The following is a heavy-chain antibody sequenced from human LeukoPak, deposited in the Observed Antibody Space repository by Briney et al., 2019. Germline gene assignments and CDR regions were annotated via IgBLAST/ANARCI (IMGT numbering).Heavy chain of an antibody. CDR1: GFTFDDYA. Sequence: GGSLRLSCAASGFTFDDYAMHWVRQALGKGLEWVSGISWNSGSIGYADSVKGRFTISRDNAKNSLYLQMNSLRAEDTALYYCAKDRGRYYYYGMDVWGQGTTVTVSS. CDR3: AKDRGRYYYYGMDV. J-gene: IGHJ6*02. D-gene: IGHD3-16*01. V-gene: IGHV3-9*01. CDR2: ISWNSGSI.